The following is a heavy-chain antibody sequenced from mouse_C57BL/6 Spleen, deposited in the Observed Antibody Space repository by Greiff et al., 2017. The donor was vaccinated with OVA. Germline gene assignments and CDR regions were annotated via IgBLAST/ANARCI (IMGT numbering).Heavy chain of an antibody. CDR2: IWTGGGT. J-gene: IGHJ4*01. V-gene: IGHV2-9-1*01. Sequence: VKLMESGPGLVAPSQSLSITCTVSGFSLTSYAISWVRQPPGKGLEWLGVIWTGGGTNYNSALKSRLSISKDNSTSQVFLKMNSLQTEDTARYDCARQPYGMDYWGQGTSVTVSS. CDR3: ARQPYGMDY. CDR1: GFSLTSYA.